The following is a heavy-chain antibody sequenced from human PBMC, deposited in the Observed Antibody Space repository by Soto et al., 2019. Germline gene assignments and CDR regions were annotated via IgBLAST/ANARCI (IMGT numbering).Heavy chain of an antibody. J-gene: IGHJ4*02. CDR1: GGSISSYY. Sequence: QVQLQESGPGLVKPSETLSLTCTVSGGSISSYYWSWIRQPPGKGLEWIGYIYYSGSTNYNPSLKSRVTIIVDTSKSQYSLKQNSMPAAGTAVYDCARHNYGSGSTYFDYWGQGTLVTV. CDR3: ARHNYGSGSTYFDY. D-gene: IGHD3-10*01. CDR2: IYYSGST. V-gene: IGHV4-59*08.